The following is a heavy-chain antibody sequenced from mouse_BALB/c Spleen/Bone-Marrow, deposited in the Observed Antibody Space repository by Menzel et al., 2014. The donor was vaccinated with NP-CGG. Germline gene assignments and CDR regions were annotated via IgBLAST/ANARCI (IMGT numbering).Heavy chain of an antibody. CDR3: ARRDYGIRENYYAMDY. J-gene: IGHJ4*01. V-gene: IGHV1-87*01. CDR1: GYTFTSYW. CDR2: IYPGDGDT. D-gene: IGHD1-2*01. Sequence: VQLQQSGAELARPGASVKLSCKASGYTFTSYWMQWVKQRPGQGLEWIGAIYPGDGDTRYTKKFKGKATLTADKSSSTAYMQHSSLASEDSAVYYCARRDYGIRENYYAMDYWGQGTSVTVSS.